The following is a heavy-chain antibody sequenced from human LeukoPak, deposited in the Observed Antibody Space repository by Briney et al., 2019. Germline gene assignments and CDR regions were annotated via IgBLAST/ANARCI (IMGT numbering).Heavy chain of an antibody. CDR2: INPNSGGT. Sequence: ASVKVFCKASGYTFIGYYMHWVRQAPGQGLEWMGWINPNSGGTNYAQKFQGRVTMTRDTSISTAYMELSSLRSDDTAVYYCARDIRGDCSSTSCLNWFDPWGQGTLVTVSS. CDR3: ARDIRGDCSSTSCLNWFDP. J-gene: IGHJ5*02. CDR1: GYTFIGYY. D-gene: IGHD2-2*01. V-gene: IGHV1-2*02.